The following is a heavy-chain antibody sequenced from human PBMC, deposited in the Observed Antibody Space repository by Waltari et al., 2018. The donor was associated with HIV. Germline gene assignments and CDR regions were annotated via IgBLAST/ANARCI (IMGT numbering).Heavy chain of an antibody. CDR1: GFNFGAYA. CDR3: ARGVNLRCTGDCYSAY. CDR2: IRSKPYGGTR. V-gene: IGHV3-49*03. J-gene: IGHJ4*02. D-gene: IGHD2-21*02. Sequence: EVHLVESGGGLVQPGRSLGLSCKASGFNFGAYAVTWFRQAPGKGLGWVGFIRSKPYGGTREDAASVKGRFTISRDDYKNIAFLQMDSLKIEDTAVYYCARGVNLRCTGDCYSAYWGQGTLVTVSS.